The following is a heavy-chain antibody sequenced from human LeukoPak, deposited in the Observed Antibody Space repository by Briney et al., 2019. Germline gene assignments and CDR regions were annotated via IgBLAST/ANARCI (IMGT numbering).Heavy chain of an antibody. V-gene: IGHV1-69*13. CDR3: ARRDY. Sequence: ASVNVSCKASGGTFSSYTISWVRQAPGQGLEWMGGIIPLFGPAHYAHKFQGRVTITADESTTTAYMELSSLRSDDTAVYYCARRDYWGQGTLVTVSS. CDR1: GGTFSSYT. J-gene: IGHJ4*02. CDR2: IIPLFGPA.